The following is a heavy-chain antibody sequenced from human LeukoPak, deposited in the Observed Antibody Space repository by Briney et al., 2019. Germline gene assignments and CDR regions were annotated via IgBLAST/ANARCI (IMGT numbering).Heavy chain of an antibody. CDR2: IRSKAYGGTT. J-gene: IGHJ4*02. Sequence: GGSLRLSCTASGFTFGDYAMSWFRQAPGKGLEWVGFIRSKAYGGTTEYAASVKGRFTISRDDSKNSLYLQMNSLKTEDTAVYYCARYGPSNYGYYFDYWGQGTLVTVSS. D-gene: IGHD4-11*01. CDR3: ARYGPSNYGYYFDY. V-gene: IGHV3-49*03. CDR1: GFTFGDYA.